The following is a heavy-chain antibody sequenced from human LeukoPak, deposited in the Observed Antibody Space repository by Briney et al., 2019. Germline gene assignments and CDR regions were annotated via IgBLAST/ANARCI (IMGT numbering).Heavy chain of an antibody. CDR3: ARVSSSTSWGVYYYYGMDV. Sequence: SVKVSCKASGGTFSSYAISWVRQAPGQGLEWMGGIIPIFGTANYAQKFQGRVTITADESTSTAYMELSSLRSEDTAVYYCARVSSSTSWGVYYYYGMDVWGQGTTVTVSS. J-gene: IGHJ6*02. D-gene: IGHD2-2*01. CDR2: IIPIFGTA. V-gene: IGHV1-69*01. CDR1: GGTFSSYA.